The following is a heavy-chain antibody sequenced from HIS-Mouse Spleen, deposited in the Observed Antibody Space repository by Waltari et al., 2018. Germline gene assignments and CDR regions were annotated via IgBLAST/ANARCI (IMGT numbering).Heavy chain of an antibody. CDR2: IYYSGST. CDR3: ARGRRYYGSGSYGSFDY. J-gene: IGHJ4*02. CDR1: GGSISSSCYY. Sequence: QLQLQESGPGLVKPSETLSLTCTVSGGSISSSCYYWVWSRQHPGKGLEWIGSIYYSGSTYYNPSLKSRVTISVDTSKNQFSLKLSSVTAADTAVYYCARGRRYYGSGSYGSFDYWGQGTLVTVSS. D-gene: IGHD3-10*01. V-gene: IGHV4-39*07.